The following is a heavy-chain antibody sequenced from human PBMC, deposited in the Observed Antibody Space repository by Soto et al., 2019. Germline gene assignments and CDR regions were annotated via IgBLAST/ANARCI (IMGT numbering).Heavy chain of an antibody. J-gene: IGHJ4*02. Sequence: QVQLVQSGAEVKKPGASVKVSCKASGYTFTSYGISWVRQAPGQGLEWMGWISDYNGNTNYAQKLQGRVTMTTDTSTSTAYMDLIILRSYDTSVYYCSRDSPPPRDWGQGTLVTVSS. CDR1: GYTFTSYG. CDR2: ISDYNGNT. V-gene: IGHV1-18*01. CDR3: SRDSPPPRD.